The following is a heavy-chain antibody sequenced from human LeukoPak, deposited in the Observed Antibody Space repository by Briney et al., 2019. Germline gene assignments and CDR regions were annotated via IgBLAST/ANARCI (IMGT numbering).Heavy chain of an antibody. CDR1: GGSFRGYY. CDR2: INHSGTT. D-gene: IGHD3-22*01. CDR3: ARDYYDSSGYGRVLDY. J-gene: IGHJ4*02. Sequence: SETLSLTCAVYGGSFRGYYWSWIRQPPGKGLEWIGEINHSGTTNYNPSLKSRVTISVDTSKNQFSLKLSSVTAADTAVYYCARDYYDSSGYGRVLDYWGQGTLVTVSS. V-gene: IGHV4-34*01.